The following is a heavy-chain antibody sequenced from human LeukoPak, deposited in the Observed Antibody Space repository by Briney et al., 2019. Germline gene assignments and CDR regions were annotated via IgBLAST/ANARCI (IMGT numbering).Heavy chain of an antibody. V-gene: IGHV4-30-4*01. CDR2: IYYSGST. CDR3: ARDRNTMSGGFDY. D-gene: IGHD3-3*01. J-gene: IGHJ4*02. CDR1: GGSISSGDYY. Sequence: SETLSPTCTVSGGSISSGDYYWSWIRQPPGKGLEWIGYIYYSGSTYYNPSLKSRVTISVDTSKNQFSLKLSSVTAADTAVYYCARDRNTMSGGFDYWGQGTLVTVSS.